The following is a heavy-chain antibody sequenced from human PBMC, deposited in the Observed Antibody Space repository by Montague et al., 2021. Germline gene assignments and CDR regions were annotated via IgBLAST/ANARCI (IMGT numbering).Heavy chain of an antibody. CDR2: VYYTGTT. Sequence: SETLSLTCTVSGDSINFYYWSWIRQPPGKGLEWIGYVYYTGTTNYNPSLKSRVTISVDTSRNQFFPNVNSVTAADTAVYYCARKGTNWDYWGQGTLVTASS. CDR3: ARKGTNWDY. CDR1: GDSINFYY. J-gene: IGHJ4*02. D-gene: IGHD2-8*01. V-gene: IGHV4-59*01.